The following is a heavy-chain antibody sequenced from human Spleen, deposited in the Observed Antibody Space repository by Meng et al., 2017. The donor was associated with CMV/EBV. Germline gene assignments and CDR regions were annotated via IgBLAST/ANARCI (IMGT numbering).Heavy chain of an antibody. D-gene: IGHD2-21*01. Sequence: GESLKISCAASGFTFSSYWMSWVRQAPGKGLEWVANIKQDGSEKYYVDSVKGRFTISRDNAKNSLYLQMNSLRAEDTAVYYCAGLAYCGGDCYSDYWGQGTLVTVSS. CDR3: AGLAYCGGDCYSDY. J-gene: IGHJ4*02. CDR1: GFTFSSYW. CDR2: IKQDGSEK. V-gene: IGHV3-7*01.